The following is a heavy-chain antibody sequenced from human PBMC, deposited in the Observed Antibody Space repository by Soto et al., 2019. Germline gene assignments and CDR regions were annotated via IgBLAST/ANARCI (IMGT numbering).Heavy chain of an antibody. Sequence: QVQLVESGGGVVQPGMSLRLSCAASGFTFSSYGMHWVRQAPGKGLEWVAVIWDDGRTKYYADSVKGRFTISRDNYKNTLYLQINSLRAEDTAEYYCATDKPYCSGGRCYSLGFDSWGQGTLVTVSS. D-gene: IGHD2-15*01. CDR2: IWDDGRTK. J-gene: IGHJ4*02. V-gene: IGHV3-33*01. CDR3: ATDKPYCSGGRCYSLGFDS. CDR1: GFTFSSYG.